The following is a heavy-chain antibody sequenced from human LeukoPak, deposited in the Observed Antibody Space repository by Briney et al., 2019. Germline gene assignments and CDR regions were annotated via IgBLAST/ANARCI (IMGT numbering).Heavy chain of an antibody. Sequence: PGGSLRLSCAASGFTFSTYEMNWVRRAPGKGLEWLSYISSSGRTKYYADSVKGRFTISRDNAKNSLYLQMNSLRAEDTAVYYCAFIGHYYDMDVWGQGTTVTVSS. J-gene: IGHJ6*02. CDR3: AFIGHYYDMDV. CDR1: GFTFSTYE. V-gene: IGHV3-48*03. CDR2: ISSSGRTK. D-gene: IGHD3-16*02.